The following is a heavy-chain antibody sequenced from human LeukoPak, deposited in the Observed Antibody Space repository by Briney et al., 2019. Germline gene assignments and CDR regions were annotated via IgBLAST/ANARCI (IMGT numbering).Heavy chain of an antibody. CDR1: GYTFTGYY. V-gene: IGHV1-2*02. CDR2: INPNSGGT. J-gene: IGHJ4*02. D-gene: IGHD2-15*01. Sequence: ASVKVSCKASGYTFTGYYMHWVRQAPGQGLEWMGWINPNSGGTNYAQKFQGRVTMTRDTSISTAYMELSRLRSDDTAVYYCARDHDRGYCSGGSCCSFDYWGQGTLVTVSS. CDR3: ARDHDRGYCSGGSCCSFDY.